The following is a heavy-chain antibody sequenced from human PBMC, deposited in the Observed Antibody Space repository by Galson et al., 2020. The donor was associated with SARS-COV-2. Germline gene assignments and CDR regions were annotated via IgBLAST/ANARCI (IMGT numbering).Heavy chain of an antibody. V-gene: IGHV3-64D*09. D-gene: IGHD2-2*01. CDR2: LSSNGGTS. CDR1: GFIFSAYD. J-gene: IGHJ4*02. CDR3: LAYSSTRQSY. Sequence: GGSLRLSCSASGFIFSAYDMHWVRQAPGKGLEYVSALSSNGGTSFYADSVNGRFTMSRYNSNNMFYLQMTGLRVEDTALYYCLAYSSTRQSYWGQGTLVTVSS.